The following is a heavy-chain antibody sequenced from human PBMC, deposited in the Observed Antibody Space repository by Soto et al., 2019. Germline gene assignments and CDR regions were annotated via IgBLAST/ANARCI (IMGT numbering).Heavy chain of an antibody. CDR1: GYTFTGYY. V-gene: IGHV1-2*04. Sequence: ASVKVSCKASGYTFTGYYMHWVRQAPGQGLEWMGWINPNIGGTNYAQKFQGWVTMTRDTSISTAYMELSRLRSDDTAVYLCARDRVIFGLGWYYGMDVWGEGTTVTVSS. CDR2: INPNIGGT. D-gene: IGHD3-3*01. CDR3: ARDRVIFGLGWYYGMDV. J-gene: IGHJ6*04.